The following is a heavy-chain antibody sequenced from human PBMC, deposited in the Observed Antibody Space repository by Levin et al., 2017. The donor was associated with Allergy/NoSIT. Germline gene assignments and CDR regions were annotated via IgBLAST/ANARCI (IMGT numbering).Heavy chain of an antibody. CDR2: INPNSGGT. Sequence: GASVKVSCKASGYTFTGYYMHWVRQAPGQGLEWMGWINPNSGGTNYAQKFQGRVTMTRDTSISTAYMELSRLRSDDTAVYYCARERYGSGSYYNDDYYYYGMDVWGQGTTVTVSS. CDR3: ARERYGSGSYYNDDYYYYGMDV. J-gene: IGHJ6*02. V-gene: IGHV1-2*02. D-gene: IGHD3-10*01. CDR1: GYTFTGYY.